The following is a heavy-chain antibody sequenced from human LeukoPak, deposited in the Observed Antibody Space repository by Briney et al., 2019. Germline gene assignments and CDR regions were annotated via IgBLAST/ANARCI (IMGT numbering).Heavy chain of an antibody. CDR2: ISSSSSYK. CDR3: ARGGSGWYIDY. V-gene: IGHV3-21*01. CDR1: GFTFTSYS. J-gene: IGHJ4*02. Sequence: KPGGSLRLSCAVSGFTFTSYSMNWVRQAPGKGLEWVSSISSSSSYKYYADSLKGRFTISRDNAKNSLYLQMNSLRAEDTAVYYCARGGSGWYIDYWGQGTLVTVSS. D-gene: IGHD6-19*01.